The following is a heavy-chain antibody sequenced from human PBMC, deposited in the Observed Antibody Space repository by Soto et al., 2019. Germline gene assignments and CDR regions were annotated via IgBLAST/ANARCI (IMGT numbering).Heavy chain of an antibody. CDR3: ARSKGDAFDI. J-gene: IGHJ3*02. V-gene: IGHV4-59*01. CDR1: GGSISSYY. CDR2: IYYSGST. Sequence: SETLSLTCTVSGGSISSYYWSWIRQPPGKGLEWIGYIYYSGSTNYNPSLKSRVTISVDTSKNQFSLKLSSVTAADTAVYYCARSKGDAFDIWGQGTMVTVSS.